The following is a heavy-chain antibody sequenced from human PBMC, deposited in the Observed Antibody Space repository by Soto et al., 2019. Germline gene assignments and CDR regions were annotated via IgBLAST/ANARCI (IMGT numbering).Heavy chain of an antibody. J-gene: IGHJ5*02. V-gene: IGHV1-69*02. Sequence: QVQLVQSGAEVKKPGSSVKVSCKASGGTFSSYTISWVRQAPGQGLEWMGRIIPILGIANYAQKFQGRVTITADKSTSTAYMVLSSLRSEDTAVYYCARVRGETWFDPWGQGTLVTVSS. CDR1: GGTFSSYT. CDR3: ARVRGETWFDP. CDR2: IIPILGIA. D-gene: IGHD3-10*01.